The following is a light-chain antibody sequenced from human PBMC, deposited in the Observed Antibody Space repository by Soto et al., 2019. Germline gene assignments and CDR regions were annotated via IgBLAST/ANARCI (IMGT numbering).Light chain of an antibody. Sequence: EFLLAQYKVTLSLSPGERSSLSCMASQSVNSYLAWYQQKPGQASRLLIYDISNRATGIPARFSGSGSGTDFTLTISSLEPEDFAVYYCQQRKYWQVPFGQGTRLAIK. J-gene: IGKJ5*01. CDR2: DIS. V-gene: IGKV3-11*01. CDR3: QQRKYWQVP. CDR1: QSVNSY.